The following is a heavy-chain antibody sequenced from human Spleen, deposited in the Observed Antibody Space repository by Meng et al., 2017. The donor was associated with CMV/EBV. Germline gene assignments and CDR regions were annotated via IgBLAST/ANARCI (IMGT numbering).Heavy chain of an antibody. J-gene: IGHJ4*02. CDR2: INSDGSST. CDR1: GFTFSSYW. V-gene: IGHV3-74*01. Sequence: GGSLRLSCAASGFTFSSYWRHWVRQAPGKGRVWVSRINSDGSSTSYADSVKGRFTISRDNAKNTLYLQMNSLRAEDTAVYYCARDGKITGTSDGFDYWGQGTLVTGSS. D-gene: IGHD1-7*01. CDR3: ARDGKITGTSDGFDY.